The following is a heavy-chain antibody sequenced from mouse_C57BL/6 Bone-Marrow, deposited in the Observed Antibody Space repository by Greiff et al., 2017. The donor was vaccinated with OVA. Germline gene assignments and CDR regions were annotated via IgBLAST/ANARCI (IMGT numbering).Heavy chain of an antibody. CDR2: ISYDGSN. CDR1: GYSITSGYY. CDR3: ARDRKGYDGYYFDY. D-gene: IGHD2-3*01. J-gene: IGHJ2*01. V-gene: IGHV3-6*01. Sequence: EVQVVESGPGLVKPSQSLSLTCSVTGYSITSGYYWNWIRQFPGNKLEWMGYISYDGSNNYNPSLKNRISITRDTSKNQFFLKLNSVTTEDTATYYCARDRKGYDGYYFDYWGQGTTLTVSS.